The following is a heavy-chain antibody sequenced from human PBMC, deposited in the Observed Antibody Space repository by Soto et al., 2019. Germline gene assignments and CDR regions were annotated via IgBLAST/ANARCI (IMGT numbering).Heavy chain of an antibody. Sequence: QVQLQESGPGLVKPSETLSLTCTVSGGSISNHYWSWIRQPPGKGLEWIGYIYYNGNTNYNPPLKSRVTMSVDTSKNQISLKLSSVTAADTAVYYCTRANWYSEYWGQGTLVIVSA. J-gene: IGHJ4*02. V-gene: IGHV4-59*11. CDR1: GGSISNHY. CDR3: TRANWYSEY. CDR2: IYYNGNT. D-gene: IGHD7-27*01.